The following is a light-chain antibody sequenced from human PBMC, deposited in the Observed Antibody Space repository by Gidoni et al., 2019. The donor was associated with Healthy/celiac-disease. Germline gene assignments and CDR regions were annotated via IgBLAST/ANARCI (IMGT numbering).Light chain of an antibody. V-gene: IGLV2-8*01. CDR2: EVS. CDR1: SSYVGGSNY. J-gene: IGLJ2*01. Sequence: QSALNRHPYASGYTGKSVTIACTGTSSYVGGSNYVSWYQQHPGQAPIRMIYEVSKRPSAVPSRFSGSKSCNTASLTVSALPAEDEAYYYCSSYAGSNNLLFVGGTNLTVL. CDR3: SSYAGSNNLL.